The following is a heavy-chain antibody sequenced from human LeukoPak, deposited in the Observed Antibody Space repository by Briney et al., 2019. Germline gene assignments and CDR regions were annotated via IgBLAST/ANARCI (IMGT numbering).Heavy chain of an antibody. CDR2: IIPIFGTA. J-gene: IGHJ4*02. CDR1: GGTFSSYA. Sequence: GASVKVSCKASGGTFSSYAISWVRQAPGQGLEWVGGIIPIFGTANYAQKLQGRVTMTTDTSTSTAYMELRSLRSDDTAVYYCARVSWFDELPNYWGQGTLVSVSS. CDR3: ARVSWFDELPNY. V-gene: IGHV1-69*05. D-gene: IGHD3-10*01.